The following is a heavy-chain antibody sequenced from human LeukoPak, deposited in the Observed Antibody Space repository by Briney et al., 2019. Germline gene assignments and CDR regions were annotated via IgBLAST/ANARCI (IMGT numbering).Heavy chain of an antibody. CDR1: GFTFGDYA. J-gene: IGHJ4*02. D-gene: IGHD2-2*01. Sequence: PGGSLRLSCTASGFTFGDYAMSWVRQAPGKGLEWVGFIRSKATGGTTEYAASVKGRFTISRDDSKSIAYLQMNSLKTEDTAVYYCTRDKILGYCSSTSCPQGAFDYWGQGTLVTVSS. V-gene: IGHV3-49*04. CDR2: IRSKATGGTT. CDR3: TRDKILGYCSSTSCPQGAFDY.